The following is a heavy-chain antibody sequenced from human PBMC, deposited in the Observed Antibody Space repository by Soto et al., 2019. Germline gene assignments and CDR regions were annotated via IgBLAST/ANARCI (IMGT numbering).Heavy chain of an antibody. J-gene: IGHJ6*02. CDR2: IYYSGST. Sequence: SETLSLTCTVSGGSISSYYWSWIRQPPGKGLEWIGYIYYSGSTNYNPSLKSRVTISVDTSKNQFSLKLSSVTAADTAVYYCARDSGYSGYDWGDRAYSYGMDVWGQGTTVTVSS. CDR1: GGSISSYY. D-gene: IGHD5-12*01. CDR3: ARDSGYSGYDWGDRAYSYGMDV. V-gene: IGHV4-59*01.